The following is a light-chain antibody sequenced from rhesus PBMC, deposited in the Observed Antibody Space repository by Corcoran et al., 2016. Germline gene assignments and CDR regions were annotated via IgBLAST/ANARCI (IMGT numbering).Light chain of an antibody. CDR1: QSVSSY. V-gene: IGKV3-24*04. J-gene: IGKJ1*01. CDR3: LQSGNWWT. CDR2: GAS. Sequence: EIVMTQSPATLALSPGERATLSCRASQSVSSYLAWYQQKPGQAPRLLIYGASSRATGIPDRFSGSGSGTEFTLTISSLEPEDVGVYFCLQSGNWWTFGQGTKVKIK.